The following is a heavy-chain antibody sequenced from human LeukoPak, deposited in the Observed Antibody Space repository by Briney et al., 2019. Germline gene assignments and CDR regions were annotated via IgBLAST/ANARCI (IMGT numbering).Heavy chain of an antibody. D-gene: IGHD3-22*01. CDR1: GGSISSGSYY. CDR2: NYTSGST. Sequence: SETLSLTCTVSGGSISSGSYYWSWIRQPAGKGLEWIGRNYTSGSTHYNPSLKSRVTISVDTSKNQFSLKLSSVTAADTAVYYCASHQGSYYYDSSGYYLGAFDIWGQGTMVTVSS. CDR3: ASHQGSYYYDSSGYYLGAFDI. V-gene: IGHV4-61*02. J-gene: IGHJ3*02.